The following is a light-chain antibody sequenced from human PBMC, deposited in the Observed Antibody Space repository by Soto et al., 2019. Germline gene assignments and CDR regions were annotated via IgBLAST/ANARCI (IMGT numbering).Light chain of an antibody. V-gene: IGKV3-20*01. CDR3: QQYGGSPRIT. CDR1: QSVSIN. CDR2: GAS. J-gene: IGKJ5*01. Sequence: EIVMTQSPGTLSLSPGERASRSCRVSQSVSINLAWYQQKPGQAPRLLIYGASSRATGIPARFSGSGSGTDFTLIINRLEPEDVAIYYCQQYGGSPRITFGQGTRLEI.